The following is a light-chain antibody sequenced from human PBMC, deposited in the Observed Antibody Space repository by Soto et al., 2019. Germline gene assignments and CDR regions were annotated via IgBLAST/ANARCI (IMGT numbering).Light chain of an antibody. CDR3: QQYSSFWT. J-gene: IGKJ1*01. Sequence: DIPMTQSPSTLSASVGDRVTITCRASQSVSTWLAWYQQRPGKAPKLLIYHASTLQSGVPSRFSGSGSGTEFTLTISSLQPDDFATYHCQQYSSFWTFGQGTKVEIK. CDR2: HAS. V-gene: IGKV1-5*01. CDR1: QSVSTW.